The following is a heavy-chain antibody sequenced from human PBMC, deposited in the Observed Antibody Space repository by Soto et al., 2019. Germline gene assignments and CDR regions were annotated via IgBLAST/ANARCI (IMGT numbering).Heavy chain of an antibody. J-gene: IGHJ6*02. CDR1: GFTFTKYG. Sequence: GGSLRLSCEASGFTFTKYGMHWVRQAPGKGLEWVAVISYDGNKEYFADSVKGRFTVSRDNARNKLYLQMNSLRGDDTAVYYCVKDSFTNYSPYYYYAMDVWGQGTTVTVSS. V-gene: IGHV3-30*18. D-gene: IGHD4-4*01. CDR2: ISYDGNKE. CDR3: VKDSFTNYSPYYYYAMDV.